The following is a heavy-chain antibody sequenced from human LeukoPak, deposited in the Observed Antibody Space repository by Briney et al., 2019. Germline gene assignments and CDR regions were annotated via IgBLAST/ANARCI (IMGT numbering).Heavy chain of an antibody. D-gene: IGHD4-11*01. CDR3: ARVSPTVTTYRYFDY. CDR2: INHSGST. CDR1: GGSFSGYY. V-gene: IGHV4-34*01. J-gene: IGHJ4*02. Sequence: KPSETLSLTCAVYGGSFSGYYWSWLRQPPGKGLEWIGEINHSGSTNYNPSLKSRVTISVDTSKNQFSLKLSSVTAADTAVYYCARVSPTVTTYRYFDYWGQGTLVTVSS.